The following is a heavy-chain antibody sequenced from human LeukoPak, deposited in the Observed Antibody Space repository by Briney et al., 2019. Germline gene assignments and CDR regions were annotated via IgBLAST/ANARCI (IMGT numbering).Heavy chain of an antibody. CDR3: AFSPPRYNWFDP. J-gene: IGHJ5*02. V-gene: IGHV1-69*13. Sequence: VASVKVSCKASGGTFSSYAISWVRQAPGQGLEWMGGIIPIFGTANYAQKFQGRVTITADESTSTAYMELSSLGSEDTAVYYCAFSPPRYNWFDPWGQGTLVTVSS. CDR1: GGTFSSYA. CDR2: IIPIFGTA.